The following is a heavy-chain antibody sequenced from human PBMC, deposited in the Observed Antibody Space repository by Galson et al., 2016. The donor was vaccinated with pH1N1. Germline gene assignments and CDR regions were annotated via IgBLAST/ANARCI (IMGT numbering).Heavy chain of an antibody. CDR2: IYWNDDK. Sequence: ALVKPTQTLTLTCTFSGFSLSTSGVGVGWIRQPPGKALEWLALIYWNDDKRYSPSLKSRLTITKDTSKNQVVLTMTNMDPVDTATYYCAHSHYDDYVGWFDPWGQGTLVTVSS. CDR3: AHSHYDDYVGWFDP. CDR1: GFSLSTSGVG. D-gene: IGHD4-17*01. J-gene: IGHJ5*02. V-gene: IGHV2-5*01.